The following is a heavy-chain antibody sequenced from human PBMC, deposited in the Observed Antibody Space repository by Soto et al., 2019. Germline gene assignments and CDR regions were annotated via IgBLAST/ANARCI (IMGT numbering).Heavy chain of an antibody. CDR1: GGSFSGYY. Sequence: SETLSLTCAVYGGSFSGYYWSWIRQPPGKGLEWIGEINHSGSTNYNPSLKSRVTISVDTSKNQFSLKLSSVTAADTAVYYCARGRVYYDILTGYILSWFDPWGQGTLVTVSS. CDR3: ARGRVYYDILTGYILSWFDP. D-gene: IGHD3-9*01. J-gene: IGHJ5*02. V-gene: IGHV4-34*01. CDR2: INHSGST.